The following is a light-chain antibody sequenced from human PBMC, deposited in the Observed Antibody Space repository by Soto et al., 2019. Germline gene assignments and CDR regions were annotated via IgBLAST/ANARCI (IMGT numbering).Light chain of an antibody. CDR3: SSYTSSNTWV. CDR1: SSDVGVYNY. V-gene: IGLV2-14*01. Sequence: QSALTQPASVSGSPGQSITFSCTGTSSDVGVYNYVSWYQQHPGKAPKLMIYEVSHRPSGVSNRFSGSNSGNTASLTISGLQAEDEADYYCSSYTSSNTWVFGGGTKLTVL. CDR2: EVS. J-gene: IGLJ3*02.